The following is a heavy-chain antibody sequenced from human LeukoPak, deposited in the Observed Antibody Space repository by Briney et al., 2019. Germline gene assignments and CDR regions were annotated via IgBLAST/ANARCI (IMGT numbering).Heavy chain of an antibody. D-gene: IGHD3-10*01. CDR2: ISYDGSNK. Sequence: GGSLRLSCAASGFTFSSYAMHWVRQAPGKGLEWVAVISYDGSNKYYADSVKGRFTISRENSKNTLYLQMNSLRAEDTAVYYCTTGYKAYYFDYWGQGTLVTVSS. J-gene: IGHJ4*02. CDR3: TTGYKAYYFDY. V-gene: IGHV3-30-3*01. CDR1: GFTFSSYA.